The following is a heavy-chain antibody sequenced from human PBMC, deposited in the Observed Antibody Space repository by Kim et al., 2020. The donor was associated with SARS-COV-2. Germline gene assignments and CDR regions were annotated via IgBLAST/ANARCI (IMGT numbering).Heavy chain of an antibody. D-gene: IGHD4-17*01. J-gene: IGHJ4*02. CDR1: GYSVSSGSY. Sequence: SETLSLTCTVSGYSVSSGSYWGWIRQPPGKGLDFIGSIYHSGTTYYNPSLKRRVTISVDTSKNQFSLKLSSVTVADTAVYYCARDSDYGFGPGTFDCWGQGTLVTVSS. CDR3: ARDSDYGFGPGTFDC. CDR2: IYHSGTT. V-gene: IGHV4-38-2*02.